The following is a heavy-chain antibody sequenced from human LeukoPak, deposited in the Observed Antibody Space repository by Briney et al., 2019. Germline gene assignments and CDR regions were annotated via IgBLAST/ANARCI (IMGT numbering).Heavy chain of an antibody. CDR1: GESISGFY. Sequence: SETLSLTCTVSGESISGFYWTWIRQPPGKGLEWIGYIYYSGSTNYNPSLKSRVTISVDTSKNQFSLKLSSVTAADTAVYYCARDGRRYYGSGSDYWGQGTLVTVSS. CDR3: ARDGRRYYGSGSDY. D-gene: IGHD3-10*01. V-gene: IGHV4-59*01. J-gene: IGHJ4*02. CDR2: IYYSGST.